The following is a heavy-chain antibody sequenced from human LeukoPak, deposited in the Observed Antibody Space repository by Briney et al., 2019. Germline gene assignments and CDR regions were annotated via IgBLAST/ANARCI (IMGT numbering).Heavy chain of an antibody. Sequence: SETLSLTCTVSGGSISTSYWSWIRQPPGKGLEWIGYVYYGGGTNYNPSLKSRLTMSMDTSKNQFSLKLSSVTAADTAVYYCAAIGIAAAGTGAFDIWGQRTMVTVSS. V-gene: IGHV4-59*08. CDR3: AAIGIAAAGTGAFDI. CDR1: GGSISTSY. D-gene: IGHD6-13*01. CDR2: VYYGGGT. J-gene: IGHJ3*02.